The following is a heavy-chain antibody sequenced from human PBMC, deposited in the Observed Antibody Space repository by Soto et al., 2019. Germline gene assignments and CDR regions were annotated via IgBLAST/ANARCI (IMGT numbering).Heavy chain of an antibody. CDR2: ISAYNGNT. V-gene: IGHV1-18*01. CDR1: GYTFTSYG. Sequence: ASVKVSCKASGYTFTSYGISWVRQAPGQGLEWMGWISAYNGNTNYAQKLQGRVTMTTDTSTSTAYMELRSLRSDDTAVYYCARVSITRYYDSSGSNFDYWGQGTLVTVSS. J-gene: IGHJ4*02. CDR3: ARVSITRYYDSSGSNFDY. D-gene: IGHD3-22*01.